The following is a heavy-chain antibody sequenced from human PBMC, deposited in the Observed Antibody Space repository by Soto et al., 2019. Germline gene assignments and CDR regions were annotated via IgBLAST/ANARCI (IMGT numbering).Heavy chain of an antibody. V-gene: IGHV4-39*07. Sequence: PSETLSLTCTVSGGSISSSSYFWGWIRQPPGKGLEWIGSMYYSGTTYYNPSLKSRVTISVDTSKNQFSLKLSSVTAADTAVYYCARVRLGEYNWNDEVYYGMDVWGQGTTVTVSS. J-gene: IGHJ6*02. CDR3: ARVRLGEYNWNDEVYYGMDV. CDR1: GGSISSSSYF. D-gene: IGHD1-1*01. CDR2: MYYSGTT.